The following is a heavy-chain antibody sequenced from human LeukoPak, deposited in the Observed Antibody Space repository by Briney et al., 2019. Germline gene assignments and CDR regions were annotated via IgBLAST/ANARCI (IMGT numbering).Heavy chain of an antibody. CDR2: IYYSGST. V-gene: IGHV4-39*07. Sequence: TSETLSLTCTVSGGSISSSSYYWGWIRQPPGKGLEWIGSIYYSGSTYYNPSLKSRVTISVDTSKDQFSLKLSSVTAADTAVYYCATYYYDSSDAFDIWGQGTMVTVSS. D-gene: IGHD3-22*01. CDR1: GGSISSSSYY. J-gene: IGHJ3*02. CDR3: ATYYYDSSDAFDI.